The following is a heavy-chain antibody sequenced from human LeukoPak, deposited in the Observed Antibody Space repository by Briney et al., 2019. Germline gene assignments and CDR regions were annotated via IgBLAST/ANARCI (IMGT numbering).Heavy chain of an antibody. CDR1: GYTFTGYY. Sequence: APVKVSCKASGYTFTGYYMHWVRQAPGQGLEWMGRINPDSGGTNYAQKFQGRVTVTRDTSISTAYMELSKLRSDDTAVYYCARGTPLRDGYNLFDYWGQGTLVTVSS. CDR3: ARGTPLRDGYNLFDY. J-gene: IGHJ4*02. CDR2: INPDSGGT. V-gene: IGHV1-2*06. D-gene: IGHD5-24*01.